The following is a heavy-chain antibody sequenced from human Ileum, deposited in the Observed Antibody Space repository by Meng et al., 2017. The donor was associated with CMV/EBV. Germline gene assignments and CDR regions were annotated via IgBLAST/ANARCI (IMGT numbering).Heavy chain of an antibody. CDR2: ISGSGGTT. CDR1: GFTFNTYA. Sequence: GESLKISCAASGFTFNTYAMSWVRQAPGRGLEWVSPISGSGGTTYYADSVKGRFTISRDNSKNKVYLQMNILRAEDTAVYYCAKVKYYDFWSGSYKYYGMDVWGQGTTVTVSS. D-gene: IGHD3-3*01. V-gene: IGHV3-23*01. CDR3: AKVKYYDFWSGSYKYYGMDV. J-gene: IGHJ6*02.